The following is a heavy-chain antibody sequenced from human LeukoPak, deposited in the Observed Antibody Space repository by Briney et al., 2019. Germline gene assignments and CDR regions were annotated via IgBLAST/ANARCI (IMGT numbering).Heavy chain of an antibody. CDR3: AKDLPPFGYGDYLVP. D-gene: IGHD4-17*01. Sequence: GRSLRLSCAASGFTFSSYGMHWVRQAPGKGLEWVAVISYDGSNKYYADSVKGRFTISRDNSKNTLYLQMNSLRAEDTAVYYCAKDLPPFGYGDYLVPWGQGTLVTVSS. V-gene: IGHV3-30*18. J-gene: IGHJ5*02. CDR2: ISYDGSNK. CDR1: GFTFSSYG.